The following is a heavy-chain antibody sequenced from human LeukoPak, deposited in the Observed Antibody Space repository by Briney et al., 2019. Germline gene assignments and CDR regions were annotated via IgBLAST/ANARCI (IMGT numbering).Heavy chain of an antibody. CDR2: ISYDGSNK. Sequence: GGSLRLSCAASGFTFSSYGMHWVRQAPGKGLEWVAVISYDGSNKYYADSVKGRFTISRDNSKSTLYLQMNSLRAEDTAVYYCAKDLFSDSSDYWGQGTLVTVSS. CDR1: GFTFSSYG. D-gene: IGHD3-22*01. CDR3: AKDLFSDSSDY. J-gene: IGHJ4*02. V-gene: IGHV3-30*18.